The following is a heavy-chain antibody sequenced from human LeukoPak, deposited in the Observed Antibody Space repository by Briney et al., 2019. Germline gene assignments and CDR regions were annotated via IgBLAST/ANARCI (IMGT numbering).Heavy chain of an antibody. J-gene: IGHJ4*02. CDR2: INHSGST. V-gene: IGHV4-34*01. Sequence: SETLSLTCAVYGGSFSGYYWSWIRQPPGKGLEWIGEINHSGSTNYNPSLKSRVTISVDTSKNQFSLKLGSVTAADTAVYYCARGKIEGRRYCSSTSCLQPYYFDYWGQGTLVTVSS. CDR3: ARGKIEGRRYCSSTSCLQPYYFDY. CDR1: GGSFSGYY. D-gene: IGHD2-2*01.